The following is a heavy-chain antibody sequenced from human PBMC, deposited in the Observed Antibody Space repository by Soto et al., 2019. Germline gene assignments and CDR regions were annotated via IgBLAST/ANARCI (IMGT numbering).Heavy chain of an antibody. CDR1: SGSISSSNW. Sequence: SETLSLTCAVSSGSISSSNWWSWVRQPPGKGLEWIGEIYHSGSTNYNPSLKSRVTISVDKSKNQFSLKLSSVTAADTAVYYCARSGDYGDYGYHYYFDYWGQGTLVTVSS. V-gene: IGHV4-4*02. J-gene: IGHJ4*02. CDR3: ARSGDYGDYGYHYYFDY. CDR2: IYHSGST. D-gene: IGHD4-17*01.